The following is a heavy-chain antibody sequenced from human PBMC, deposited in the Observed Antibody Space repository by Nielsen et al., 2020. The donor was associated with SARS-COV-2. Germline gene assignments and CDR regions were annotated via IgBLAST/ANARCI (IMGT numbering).Heavy chain of an antibody. Sequence: GESLKISCAASGFTFSSYAMSWVRQAPGKGLEWVSAISGSGGSTYYADSVKGRFTISRDNSKNTLYLQMNSLRAEDTAVYYCARGGQLAGDDAFDIWGQGTMVTVSS. CDR3: ARGGQLAGDDAFDI. CDR2: ISGSGGST. CDR1: GFTFSSYA. D-gene: IGHD6-6*01. V-gene: IGHV3-23*01. J-gene: IGHJ3*02.